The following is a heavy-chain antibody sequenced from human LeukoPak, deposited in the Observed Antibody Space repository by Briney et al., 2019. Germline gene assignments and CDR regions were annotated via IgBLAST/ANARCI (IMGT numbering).Heavy chain of an antibody. CDR3: ARDHNWGPDY. Sequence: SETLSLTCTVSGGSISSGGYYWSWIRQHPGKGLEWIGYIYYSGSTYYNPSLKSRVTISVDTSKNQFSLKLSSVTAADTAVYYCARDHNWGPDYWGQGTLVSVSS. CDR1: GGSISSGGYY. D-gene: IGHD7-27*01. J-gene: IGHJ4*02. CDR2: IYYSGST. V-gene: IGHV4-31*03.